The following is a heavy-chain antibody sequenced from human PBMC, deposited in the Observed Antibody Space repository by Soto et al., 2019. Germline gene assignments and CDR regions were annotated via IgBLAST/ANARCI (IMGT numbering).Heavy chain of an antibody. V-gene: IGHV3-72*01. CDR2: ARNDPRARTT. J-gene: IGHJ4*02. CDR3: VGSLQY. CDR1: GFTFSDYH. Sequence: EMQLVESGGVLVQPGGSLRLSCATSGFTFSDYHMEWVRQAPGKGLEWIGRARNDPRARTTQHAASVRGRFITSRDDSENSLCLQMMSIRTDDTAVYYCVGSLQYWGQGTLVTVSS. D-gene: IGHD6-13*01.